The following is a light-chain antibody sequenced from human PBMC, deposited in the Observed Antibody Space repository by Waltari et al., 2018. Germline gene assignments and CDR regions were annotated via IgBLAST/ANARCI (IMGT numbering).Light chain of an antibody. CDR2: GSI. V-gene: IGLV1-40*01. J-gene: IGLJ3*02. CDR3: QSYDSSLTGFWV. Sequence: PGKPPNLRIFGSINRASGVPDRFSGSKSGTSASLAITGLQPEDEADYYCQSYDSSLTGFWVFGGGTKLTVV.